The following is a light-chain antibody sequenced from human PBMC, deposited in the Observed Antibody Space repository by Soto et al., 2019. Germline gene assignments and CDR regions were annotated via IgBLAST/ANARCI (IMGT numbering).Light chain of an antibody. CDR1: QSIDRW. Sequence: DIQMTQSPSTLPASVGDRVTITCRASQSIDRWLAWYQQRPGKAPKILFYHASSLETGVPSRFSGSGSGTEFTLTISSLQPEDIATYYCQKFNNYPLTFGPGTKVDIK. CDR2: HAS. V-gene: IGKV1-5*01. J-gene: IGKJ3*01. CDR3: QKFNNYPLT.